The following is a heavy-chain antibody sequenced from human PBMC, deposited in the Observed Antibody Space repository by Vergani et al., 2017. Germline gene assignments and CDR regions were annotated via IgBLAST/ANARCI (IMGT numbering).Heavy chain of an antibody. CDR1: GGSISSNSYY. Sequence: QLHLQESGPGLVKPSETLSLTCTVSGGSISSNSYYWGWIRQPPGKGLEWIGSMYYSGSTNYNPSLKSRVTISVDTSQNQFSLKLSSVTAAATAVYYCARHAPQWELFDFDYWGKGTRVTVSS. CDR2: MYYSGST. J-gene: IGHJ4*02. D-gene: IGHD1-26*01. V-gene: IGHV4-39*01. CDR3: ARHAPQWELFDFDY.